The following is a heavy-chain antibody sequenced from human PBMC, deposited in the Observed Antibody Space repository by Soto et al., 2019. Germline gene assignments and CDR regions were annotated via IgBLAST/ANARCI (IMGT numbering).Heavy chain of an antibody. V-gene: IGHV1-46*01. CDR1: GYTFTSYY. J-gene: IGHJ4*02. CDR3: ARNDNSGLDY. D-gene: IGHD3-22*01. Sequence: QVQLVQSGAEVKKPGASVKVSCKASGYTFTSYYMHWVRQAPGQGLEWMGMINPSGGSTSYAQKFQGRVTMTRDTSTSTVYMELSSLRSEDTAVYYWARNDNSGLDYWGQGTLVTVSS. CDR2: INPSGGST.